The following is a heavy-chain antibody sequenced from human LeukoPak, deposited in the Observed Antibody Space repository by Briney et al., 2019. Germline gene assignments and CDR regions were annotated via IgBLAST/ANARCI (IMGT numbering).Heavy chain of an antibody. J-gene: IGHJ3*02. Sequence: PSETLSLTCAVYGGSFSGYYWSWIRQPPGKGPEWIGEINHSGSTNYNPSLKSRVTISVDTSKNQFSLKLSSVTAADTAVYYCARGRFWYSLRRHDAFDIWGQGTMVTVSS. CDR2: INHSGST. CDR3: ARGRFWYSLRRHDAFDI. V-gene: IGHV4-34*01. D-gene: IGHD6-13*01. CDR1: GGSFSGYY.